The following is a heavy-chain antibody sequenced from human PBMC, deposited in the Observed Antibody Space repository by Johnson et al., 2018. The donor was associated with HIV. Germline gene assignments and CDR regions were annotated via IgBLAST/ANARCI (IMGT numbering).Heavy chain of an antibody. J-gene: IGHJ3*02. D-gene: IGHD3-10*01. CDR2: IWYDGSNK. V-gene: IGHV3-33*06. CDR1: GFTFSSYG. CDR3: AKDGDITMVQGANPHAFDI. Sequence: QVQLVESGGGVVQPGRSLRLSCAASGFTFSSYGMHWVRQAPGKGLAWVAVIWYDGSNKYFADSVKGRFTISRDNSKNTLYLQMNSRRAEDTAVYYCAKDGDITMVQGANPHAFDIWGQGTMVTVSS.